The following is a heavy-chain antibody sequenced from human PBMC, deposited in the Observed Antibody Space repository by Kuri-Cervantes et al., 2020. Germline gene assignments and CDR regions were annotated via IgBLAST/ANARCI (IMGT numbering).Heavy chain of an antibody. Sequence: GGSLRLSCAASGFTFSNSAMSWVRQAPGKGLEWVAVISYDGSNKYYGDSVQGRFTVSRDNSKNTLYLQLNSLRAEDTAVYYCAKDRSGNYYAMDVWGQGTTVTVSS. CDR2: ISYDGSNK. V-gene: IGHV3-30*18. D-gene: IGHD6-19*01. CDR3: AKDRSGNYYAMDV. J-gene: IGHJ6*02. CDR1: GFTFSNSA.